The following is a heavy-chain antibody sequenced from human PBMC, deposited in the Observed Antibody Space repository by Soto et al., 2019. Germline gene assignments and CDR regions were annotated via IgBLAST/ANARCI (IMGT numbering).Heavy chain of an antibody. CDR2: ISYDGSNK. CDR3: AREGRISPMIVVVITLPDY. J-gene: IGHJ4*02. CDR1: GFTFSSYA. Sequence: QVQLVESGGGVVQPGRSLRLSCAASGFTFSSYAMHWVRQAPGKGLEWVAVISYDGSNKYYADSVKGRFTISRDNSKNTLYLQMNSLRAEDTAVYYCAREGRISPMIVVVITLPDYWGQGTLVTVSS. V-gene: IGHV3-30-3*01. D-gene: IGHD3-22*01.